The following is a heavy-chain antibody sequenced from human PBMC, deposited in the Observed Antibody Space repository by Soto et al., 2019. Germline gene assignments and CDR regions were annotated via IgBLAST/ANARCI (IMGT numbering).Heavy chain of an antibody. CDR1: GFTFSSSW. CDR3: ARGKWSVGAAVGTATFYFDY. V-gene: IGHV3-7*01. D-gene: IGHD6-13*01. J-gene: IGHJ4*02. CDR2: IKQDGSEK. Sequence: EGQLVESGGGLVQPGGSLRLACEASGFTFSSSWMSWVRQAPGKGLEWVANIKQDGSEKYNVDSVKGRFTISRDNAKNALYLQMNRLRAEDTAVYYCARGKWSVGAAVGTATFYFDYWGQGVLVAVSS.